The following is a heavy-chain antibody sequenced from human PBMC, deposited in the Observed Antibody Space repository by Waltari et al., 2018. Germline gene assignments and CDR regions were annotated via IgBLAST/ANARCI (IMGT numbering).Heavy chain of an antibody. Sequence: EVQLVESGGGLVQPGGSLRLSCAASGFSLSGYSMSWVRQTAGKGLEWLAFAGVDGTTMYYADSVKGRFTISRDIRENSVYLQMNSLRVEDTGLFYCAGTWRENTFDIWGQGTMVTVSS. CDR1: GFSLSGYS. CDR3: AGTWRENTFDI. D-gene: IGHD2-2*02. CDR2: AGVDGTTM. V-gene: IGHV3-48*03. J-gene: IGHJ3*02.